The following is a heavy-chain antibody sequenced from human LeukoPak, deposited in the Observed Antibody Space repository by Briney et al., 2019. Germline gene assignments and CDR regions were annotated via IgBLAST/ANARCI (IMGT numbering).Heavy chain of an antibody. CDR1: GFTSSSYW. Sequence: GGSLRLSCAASGFTSSSYWMHWVRQAPGKGLVWVSRINSDGSSTSYADSVKGRFTISRDNAKNSLYLQMNSLRAEDTAVYYCARDGSGRVPEMSAPDYWGQGTLVTVSS. CDR3: ARDGSGRVPEMSAPDY. V-gene: IGHV3-74*01. J-gene: IGHJ4*02. CDR2: INSDGSST. D-gene: IGHD3-10*01.